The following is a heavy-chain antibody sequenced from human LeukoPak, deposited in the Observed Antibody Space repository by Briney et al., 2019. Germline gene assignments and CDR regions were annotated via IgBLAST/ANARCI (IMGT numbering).Heavy chain of an antibody. J-gene: IGHJ4*02. Sequence: GWSLRLSCAASGFTFSSYDMHWVRQATGKGLEWVSGLGTGGGTYYAGSVKGRFTIYRENAKNSLYLQMNSVRAGDTAVYYCARGGPTGFDYWGQGTLVTVSS. D-gene: IGHD4-17*01. CDR2: LGTGGGT. CDR1: GFTFSSYD. V-gene: IGHV3-13*01. CDR3: ARGGPTGFDY.